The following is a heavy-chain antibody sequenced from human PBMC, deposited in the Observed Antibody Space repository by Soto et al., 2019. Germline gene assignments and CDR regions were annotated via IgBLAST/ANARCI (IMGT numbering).Heavy chain of an antibody. CDR3: ARHQSHSSSYVDP. J-gene: IGHJ5*02. D-gene: IGHD6-13*01. V-gene: IGHV4-39*01. CDR1: GGSISSSSYY. CDR2: IYYSGST. Sequence: QLQLQESGPGLVKPSETLTLTCTVSGGSISSSSYYWGWIRQPPGKGLEWIGSIYYSGSTYYNPSLKSRVPIPVDTSKNQFSLKLSSVTAADTAVYYCARHQSHSSSYVDPWGQGTLVTVSS.